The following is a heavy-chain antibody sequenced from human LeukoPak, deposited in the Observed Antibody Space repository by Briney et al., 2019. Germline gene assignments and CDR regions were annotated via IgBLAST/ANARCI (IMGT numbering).Heavy chain of an antibody. CDR2: ICWNSGTK. CDR3: TKANSNWYFDL. CDR1: GFTFGDYA. J-gene: IGHJ2*01. Sequence: GGSLRLSCAASGFTFGDYAMHWVRHAPGKGVEWVSGICWNSGTKDYADSVKGRFTISRDNVKKSLELQMNSLRAEDTALYYCTKANSNWYFDLWGRGTLVFVSS. V-gene: IGHV3-9*01.